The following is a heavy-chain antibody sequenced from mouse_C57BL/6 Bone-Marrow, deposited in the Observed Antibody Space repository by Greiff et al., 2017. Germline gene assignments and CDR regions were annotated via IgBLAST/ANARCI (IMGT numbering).Heavy chain of an antibody. J-gene: IGHJ1*03. CDR2: ISDGGSYT. Sequence: EVKLQESGGGLVKPGGSLKLSCAASGFTFSSYAMSWVRQTTEKRLEWVATISDGGSYTYYPDNVKGRFTISRDNAKNNLYLQMSHLKSEDTAMYYCARGYGNYWYFDVWGTGTTGTVAA. CDR3: ARGYGNYWYFDV. CDR1: GFTFSSYA. D-gene: IGHD2-1*01. V-gene: IGHV5-4*03.